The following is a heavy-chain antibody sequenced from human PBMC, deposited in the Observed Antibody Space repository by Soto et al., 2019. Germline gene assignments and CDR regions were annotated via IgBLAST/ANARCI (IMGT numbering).Heavy chain of an antibody. V-gene: IGHV4-61*01. CDR2: IYYSGST. D-gene: IGHD2-21*02. J-gene: IGHJ5*02. CDR1: GGSVSSGSYY. CDR3: ARGHIVVVTAPYNWFDP. Sequence: SETLSLTCTVSGGSVSSGSYYWGWIRQPPGKGLEWIGYIYYSGSTNYNPSLKSRVTISVDTSKNQFSLKLSSVTAADTAVYYCARGHIVVVTAPYNWFDPWGQGTLVTSPQ.